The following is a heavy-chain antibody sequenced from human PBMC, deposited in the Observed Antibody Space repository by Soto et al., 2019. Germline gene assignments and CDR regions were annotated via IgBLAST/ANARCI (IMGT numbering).Heavy chain of an antibody. CDR2: ISYDGSNK. CDR3: AKDPLPNHYCSGGSCYSSYYYYYMDV. D-gene: IGHD2-15*01. V-gene: IGHV3-30*18. J-gene: IGHJ6*03. Sequence: QVQLVESGGGVVQPGRSLRLSCAASGFTFSSYGMHWVRQAPGKGLEWVAVISYDGSNKYYADSVKGRFTISRDNSKNTLYLKMNSLRAEDTAVYYCAKDPLPNHYCSGGSCYSSYYYYYMDVWGKGTTVTVSS. CDR1: GFTFSSYG.